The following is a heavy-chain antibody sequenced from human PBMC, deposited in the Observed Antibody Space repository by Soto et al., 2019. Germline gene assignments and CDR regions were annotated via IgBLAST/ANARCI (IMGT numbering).Heavy chain of an antibody. Sequence: GGSLSLSCAASGFTFRHYSIHLLAHAPFKWREWVTNISTSSSPRSYDDCVKGTFTISTDNDRKSIYLRRRSLRDKDAAMYSYERDALQYDDSDGRHAGWGPGTLVTVSS. CDR3: ERDALQYDDSDGRHAG. J-gene: IGHJ4*02. CDR1: GFTFRHYS. V-gene: IGHV3-48*02. D-gene: IGHD3-22*01. CDR2: ISTSSSPR.